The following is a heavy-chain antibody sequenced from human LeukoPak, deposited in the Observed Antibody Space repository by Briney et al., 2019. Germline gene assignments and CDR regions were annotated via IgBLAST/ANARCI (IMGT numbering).Heavy chain of an antibody. J-gene: IGHJ4*02. Sequence: GGSLRLSCAASGFTFSSYSMNWVRQAPGKGLEWVLSISSSSSYIYYADSVKGRFTISRDNAKNSLYLQMNSLRAEDTAVYYCARDGHGDYFDYWGQGTLVTVSS. CDR2: ISSSSSYI. V-gene: IGHV3-21*01. CDR3: ARDGHGDYFDY. D-gene: IGHD4-17*01. CDR1: GFTFSSYS.